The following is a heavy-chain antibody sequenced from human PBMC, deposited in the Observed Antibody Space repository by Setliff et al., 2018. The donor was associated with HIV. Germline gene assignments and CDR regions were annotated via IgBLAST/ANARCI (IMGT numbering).Heavy chain of an antibody. CDR1: GYTFTSYD. D-gene: IGHD4-17*01. CDR2: MNPNSGNT. V-gene: IGHV1-8*01. Sequence: GASVKVSCKASGYTFTSYDINWVRQATGQGLEWMGWMNPNSGNTGYAQKFQGRVTMTRNTSISTAYMELSSLRSEDTAVYYCARDLSTTVTTMFFSHYWGQGTLGTVS. J-gene: IGHJ4*02. CDR3: ARDLSTTVTTMFFSHY.